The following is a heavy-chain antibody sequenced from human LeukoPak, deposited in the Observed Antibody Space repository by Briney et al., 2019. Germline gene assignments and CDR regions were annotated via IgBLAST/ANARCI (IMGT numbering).Heavy chain of an antibody. CDR2: IYYSGSS. CDR3: AREARDILATIGRGYYYYMDV. V-gene: IGHV4-38-2*02. Sequence: GSLRLSCAASGFTVSSNYMSWVRQPPGKGLEWIGSIYYSGSSYYNLSLKSRVTISVDTSKNQFSLKLNSVTAADTAVYYCAREARDILATIGRGYYYYMDVWGKGTTVTISS. J-gene: IGHJ6*03. D-gene: IGHD5-12*01. CDR1: GFTVSSNY.